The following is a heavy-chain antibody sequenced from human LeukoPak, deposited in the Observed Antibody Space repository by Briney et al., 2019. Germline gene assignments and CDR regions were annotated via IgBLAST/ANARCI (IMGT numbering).Heavy chain of an antibody. CDR2: IKSKTDGGTT. Sequence: PGGSLRLSWAASGFSFRNAWMSWVRQAPGKGLEWVGRIKSKTDGGTTDYAAPVKGRFTISRDDSKNTLYLQMNSLKTEDTAVYYCTTVWNCGGDCSDAFDIWGQGTMVTVSS. J-gene: IGHJ3*02. V-gene: IGHV3-15*01. D-gene: IGHD2-21*02. CDR1: GFSFRNAW. CDR3: TTVWNCGGDCSDAFDI.